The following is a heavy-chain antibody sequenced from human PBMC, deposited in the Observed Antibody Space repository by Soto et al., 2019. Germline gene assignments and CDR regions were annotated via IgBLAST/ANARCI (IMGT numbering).Heavy chain of an antibody. J-gene: IGHJ4*02. CDR2: INHSGST. CDR3: ASLVGIAAAGEGPFDY. CDR1: GGSFSGYY. Sequence: TLSLTCAVYGGSFSGYYWSWIRQPPGKGLEWIGEINHSGSTNYNPSLKSRVTISADTSKNQFSLKLSSVTAADTAVYYCASLVGIAAAGEGPFDYWGQGTLVTVSS. D-gene: IGHD6-13*01. V-gene: IGHV4-34*01.